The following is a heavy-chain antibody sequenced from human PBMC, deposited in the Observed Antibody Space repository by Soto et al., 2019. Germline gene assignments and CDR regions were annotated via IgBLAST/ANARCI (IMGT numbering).Heavy chain of an antibody. D-gene: IGHD1-1*01. CDR2: INRDGSST. J-gene: IGHJ4*02. Sequence: GGSLRLSCAASGFTFRSYWMHWVRQAPGKGLVWVSRINRDGSSTSYADSVEGRVTISRDTAKNTLYLQMNSLRAEDTAVYYCAREIVTTGEYYFDSWGQGTLVTVSS. CDR3: AREIVTTGEYYFDS. V-gene: IGHV3-74*01. CDR1: GFTFRSYW.